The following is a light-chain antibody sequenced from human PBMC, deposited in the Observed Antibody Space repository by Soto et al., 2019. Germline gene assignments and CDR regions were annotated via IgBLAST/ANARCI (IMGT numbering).Light chain of an antibody. J-gene: IGKJ2*01. CDR3: EQYDSSLYT. CDR1: QSIRSSY. Sequence: EIVLTQSPGTLSLSPGERATLSCWASQSIRSSYLAWYQQRPGQAPRLLLYGASSRATGIPDRFSGSASGTDFTLTSSTLEPDDFALYDCEQYDSSLYTFGQGTKLVIK. CDR2: GAS. V-gene: IGKV3-20*01.